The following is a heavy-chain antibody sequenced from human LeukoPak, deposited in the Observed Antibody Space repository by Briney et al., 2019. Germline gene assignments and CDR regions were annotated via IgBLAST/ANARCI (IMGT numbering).Heavy chain of an antibody. D-gene: IGHD3-22*01. J-gene: IGHJ4*02. CDR3: ATVYSSGYYPFDY. V-gene: IGHV1-24*01. CDR2: FDPEDGQT. CDR1: GYTLTELS. Sequence: ASVKVSCKVSGYTLTELSMHWVRQAPGKGLEWMGGFDPEDGQTIYAQKFQGRVTMTEDTSTDTAYMELSSLRSEDTAVYYCATVYSSGYYPFDYWGQGTLVTVSS.